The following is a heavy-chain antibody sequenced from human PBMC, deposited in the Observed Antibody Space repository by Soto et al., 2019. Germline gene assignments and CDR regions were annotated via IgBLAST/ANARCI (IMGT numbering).Heavy chain of an antibody. D-gene: IGHD3-22*01. Sequence: SETLSLTCSVSGGSISSTSYYWGWIRQPPGKGLEWIGSIYYSGSIYHNPSLKSRVSTSVDTSKNQFSLKLNSVTAADTALYYCARLLYDRSGYYYFADWGRGTLVTVSS. CDR2: IYYSGSI. CDR3: ARLLYDRSGYYYFAD. CDR1: GGSISSTSYY. J-gene: IGHJ4*02. V-gene: IGHV4-39*01.